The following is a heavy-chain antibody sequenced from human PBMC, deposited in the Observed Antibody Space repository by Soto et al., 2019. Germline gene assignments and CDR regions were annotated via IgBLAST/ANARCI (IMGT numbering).Heavy chain of an antibody. D-gene: IGHD3-22*01. CDR3: ARQIYDSDTGPNFQYYFDS. CDR1: GYSFAGYW. V-gene: IGHV5-10-1*01. CDR2: IDPSGSQT. J-gene: IGHJ4*02. Sequence: PGQSLKISCKGSGYSFAGYWITWVRQKPGKGLEWMGRIDPSGSQTYYSPSFRGHVTISVTKSITTVFLQWSSLRASDTAMYYCARQIYDSDTGPNFQYYFDSWGQGTTVTVSS.